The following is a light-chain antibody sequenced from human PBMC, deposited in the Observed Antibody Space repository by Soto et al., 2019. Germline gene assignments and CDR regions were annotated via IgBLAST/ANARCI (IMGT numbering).Light chain of an antibody. CDR1: QDINRW. CDR3: QQFSLYWA. CDR2: NAD. Sequence: DIQMTQSPSTLSASVGDRVTITCRASQDINRWLAWYQQKPGKAPKILISNADTLESGVPSRFSGSGYGTEFILTISSLQPDDFATYYCQQFSLYWAFGQGTKVDI. J-gene: IGKJ1*01. V-gene: IGKV1-5*01.